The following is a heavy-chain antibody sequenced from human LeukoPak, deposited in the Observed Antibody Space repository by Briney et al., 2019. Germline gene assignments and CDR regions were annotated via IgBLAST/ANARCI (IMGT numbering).Heavy chain of an antibody. D-gene: IGHD2-2*01. CDR2: ISAYNGNT. CDR1: GYTFTSYA. Sequence: ASVKVSCKASGYTFTSYAMHWVRQAPGQGLEWRGWISAYNGNTNYAQKLQGRVTMTTDTSTSIAYMELRSLRSDDTAVYYCARRYCSSTSCSIHHFDYWGQGTLVTVSS. CDR3: ARRYCSSTSCSIHHFDY. V-gene: IGHV1-18*01. J-gene: IGHJ4*02.